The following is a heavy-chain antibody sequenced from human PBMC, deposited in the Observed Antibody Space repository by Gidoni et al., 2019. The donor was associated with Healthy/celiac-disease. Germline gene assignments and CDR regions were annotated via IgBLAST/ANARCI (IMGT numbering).Heavy chain of an antibody. CDR3: AREGPYYDILTGSPP. V-gene: IGHV4-4*07. CDR1: GGSISSYY. J-gene: IGHJ5*02. D-gene: IGHD3-9*01. Sequence: QVQLQESGPGLVKPSETLSLTCTVSGGSISSYYWSWIRQPAGKGLEWIGRIYTSGSTNYNPSLKSRVTMAVDTSKNQFSLKLSSVTAADTAVYYCAREGPYYDILTGSPPWGQGTLVTVSS. CDR2: IYTSGST.